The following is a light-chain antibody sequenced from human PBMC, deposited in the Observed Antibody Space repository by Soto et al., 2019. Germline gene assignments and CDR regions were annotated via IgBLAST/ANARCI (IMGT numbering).Light chain of an antibody. J-gene: IGKJ1*01. V-gene: IGKV3-15*01. CDR2: GAS. CDR3: QQYNNWRTWT. Sequence: IVMTQSPATLSVSPWERVTLSCMARQSVGSKLAWCQQKPGEAPRLLRYGASTRGTAIPARFSGSGSETEFTLTISSLQAADSAVYFRQQYNNWRTWTFGQGTKVDIK. CDR1: QSVGSK.